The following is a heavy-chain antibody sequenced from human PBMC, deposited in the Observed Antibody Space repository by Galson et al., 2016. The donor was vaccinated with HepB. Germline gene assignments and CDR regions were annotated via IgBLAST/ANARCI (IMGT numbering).Heavy chain of an antibody. CDR1: GYSFTGYY. Sequence: SVKVSCKASGYSFTGYYMNWVRQTPGQGLEWMGWISPSNGGTHFAQKFQGRLTLTRDTSIDTAYMELRSLTSDDTAVYFCARVNLVVNRFDPWGQGTLVTVSS. D-gene: IGHD2-21*01. CDR3: ARVNLVVNRFDP. J-gene: IGHJ5*02. V-gene: IGHV1-2*02. CDR2: ISPSNGGT.